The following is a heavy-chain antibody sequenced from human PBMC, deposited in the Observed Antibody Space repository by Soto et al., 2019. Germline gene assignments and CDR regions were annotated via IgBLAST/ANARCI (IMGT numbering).Heavy chain of an antibody. Sequence: QVQLVQSGAELKKPGSSVKVSCKAPGDTFSGYPINWGRQAPGEGLEWMGRIIPVFGTTNDAQRFEGRVTFTADESTNTAYMELRGLLSEDTAVYYCARDGGFGELKYWGPGTLVTVSS. CDR2: IIPVFGTT. V-gene: IGHV1-69*18. J-gene: IGHJ4*02. D-gene: IGHD3-10*01. CDR3: ARDGGFGELKY. CDR1: GDTFSGYP.